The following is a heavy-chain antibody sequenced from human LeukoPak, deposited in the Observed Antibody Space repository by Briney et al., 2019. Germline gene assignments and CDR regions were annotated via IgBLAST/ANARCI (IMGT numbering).Heavy chain of an antibody. J-gene: IGHJ4*02. CDR2: IKQDGSEK. D-gene: IGHD3-16*02. CDR3: ARDGQYYDYVWGSYRSEITLDY. Sequence: PGGSLRLSCAASGFTFSSYWMSWVRQAPGKGLEWVANIKQDGSEKYYVDSVKGRFTISRDNAKNSLYLQMNSLRAEDTAVYYCARDGQYYDYVWGSYRSEITLDYWGQGTLVTVSS. CDR1: GFTFSSYW. V-gene: IGHV3-7*01.